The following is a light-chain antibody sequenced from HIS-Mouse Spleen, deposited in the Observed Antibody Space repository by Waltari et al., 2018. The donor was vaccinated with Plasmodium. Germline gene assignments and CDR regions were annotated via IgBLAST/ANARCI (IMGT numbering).Light chain of an antibody. CDR2: EVS. CDR3: SSYTISSTLDV. CDR1: SSDVGGYNY. J-gene: IGLJ1*01. Sequence: QSALTQPASVSGSPGQSITISCTGTSSDVGGYNYVSWYQQHPGKAPKLMIYEVSNRTSGVANRFSGSKSGNTASLTISGLQAEDEADYYCSSYTISSTLDVFGTGTKVTVL. V-gene: IGLV2-14*01.